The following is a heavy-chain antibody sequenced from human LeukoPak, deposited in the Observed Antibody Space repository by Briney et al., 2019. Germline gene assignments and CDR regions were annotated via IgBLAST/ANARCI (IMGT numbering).Heavy chain of an antibody. Sequence: GGSLRLSCAASGFTFSNHAMNWVRQAPGKGLEWVSIISGSGTVTYYADSVKGRFTISRDNSKNTLFLQMNSLRVEDTAIYYCAKTSVGEGRIIGSGYFDNWGQGTLVTVSS. CDR2: ISGSGTVT. CDR1: GFTFSNHA. J-gene: IGHJ4*02. CDR3: AKTSVGEGRIIGSGYFDN. D-gene: IGHD2-15*01. V-gene: IGHV3-23*01.